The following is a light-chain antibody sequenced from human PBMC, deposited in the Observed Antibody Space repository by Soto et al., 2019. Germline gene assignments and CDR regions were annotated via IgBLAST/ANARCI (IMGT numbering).Light chain of an antibody. CDR1: QSVSSSY. Sequence: EVVLTQSPGTLSLSPEERATLSCRASQSVSSSYLAWYQQKPGQAPRLRIYAASSRATGIPDRFSGSGSGADFTLTISRLEHEDLAVYYCQQYGGSPPYTFGQGTKLEIK. CDR3: QQYGGSPPYT. J-gene: IGKJ2*01. CDR2: AAS. V-gene: IGKV3-20*01.